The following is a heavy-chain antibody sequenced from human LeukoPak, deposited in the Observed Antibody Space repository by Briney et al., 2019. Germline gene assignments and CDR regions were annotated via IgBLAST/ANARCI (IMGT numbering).Heavy chain of an antibody. V-gene: IGHV4-59*12. J-gene: IGHJ4*02. Sequence: SETLSLTCSFSGGSTSSYYWNWIRQSPGKGLEWIGYIYDSGNTNYNPSLKSRVTISLDTSKNQFSLKLSSVTAADTAVYYCARAQYYYDYIDYWGQGTLVTVSS. CDR1: GGSTSSYY. D-gene: IGHD3-22*01. CDR2: IYDSGNT. CDR3: ARAQYYYDYIDY.